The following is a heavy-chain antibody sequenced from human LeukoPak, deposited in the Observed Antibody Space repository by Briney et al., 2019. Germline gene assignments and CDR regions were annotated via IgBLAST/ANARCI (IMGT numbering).Heavy chain of an antibody. V-gene: IGHV3-30*18. CDR2: ISYDGSNK. CDR1: GFSFSSYG. D-gene: IGHD2-21*01. CDR3: AKGGIPDDP. J-gene: IGHJ5*02. Sequence: GGSLRLSCAASGFSFSSYGMHWVRQAPGKGLEWVAVISYDGSNKYHADSVKGRFTISRDNSENTLYLQMNSLRVEDTAVYYCAKGGIPDDPWGQGTLVTVSS.